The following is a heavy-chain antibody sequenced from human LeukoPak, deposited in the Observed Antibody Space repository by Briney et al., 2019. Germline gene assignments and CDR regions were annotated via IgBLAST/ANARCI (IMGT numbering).Heavy chain of an antibody. Sequence: GGSLRLSCAASGFTFSSYEMNWVRQAPGKGLEWVSYISSSGSTIYYADSVKGRFTISRDNAKNSLYLQMNSLRAEDTAVYYCARVGQWLVRGKLDYWGQGTLVTVSS. J-gene: IGHJ4*02. CDR3: ARVGQWLVRGKLDY. D-gene: IGHD6-19*01. V-gene: IGHV3-48*03. CDR1: GFTFSSYE. CDR2: ISSSGSTI.